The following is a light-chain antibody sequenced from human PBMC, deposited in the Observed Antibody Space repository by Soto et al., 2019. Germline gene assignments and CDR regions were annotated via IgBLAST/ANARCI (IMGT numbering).Light chain of an antibody. CDR1: QRISSN. Sequence: EIVMTQSPATLSVSPGERATLSCRASQRISSNLAWYQQKPGQAPRLLIYDASNRATGIPARFSGGRSGTEFTFTISSLQSEDFAVYYCQQYNVWPLTFGGGTKVDI. CDR3: QQYNVWPLT. V-gene: IGKV3D-15*01. CDR2: DAS. J-gene: IGKJ4*01.